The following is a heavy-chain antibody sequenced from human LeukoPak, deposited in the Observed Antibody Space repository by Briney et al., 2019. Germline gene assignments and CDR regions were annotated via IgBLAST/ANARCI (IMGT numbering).Heavy chain of an antibody. CDR3: ARAGITGTSYYYYYGMDV. D-gene: IGHD1-7*01. CDR1: GGSISSSNW. J-gene: IGHJ6*02. Sequence: PSGTLSLTCAVSGGSISSSNWWSWVRPPPGKGLEWIGEIYHSGSTNYNPSLKSRVTISVDKSKNQFSLKLSSVTAADTAVYYCARAGITGTSYYYYYGMDVWGQGTTVTVSS. CDR2: IYHSGST. V-gene: IGHV4-4*02.